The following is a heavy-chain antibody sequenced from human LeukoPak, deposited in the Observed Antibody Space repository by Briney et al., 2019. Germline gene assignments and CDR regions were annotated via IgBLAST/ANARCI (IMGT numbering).Heavy chain of an antibody. V-gene: IGHV3-21*01. CDR1: GFTFSNYS. J-gene: IGHJ6*03. D-gene: IGHD3-10*01. CDR2: ISSSSSYI. CDR3: AREAYGSDYYYYYMDV. Sequence: PGGSLRLSCAASGFTFSNYSMNWVRQAPGKGLERVSSISSSSSYIYYADSVKGRFTISRDNAKNSLYLQMNSLRAEDTAVYYCAREAYGSDYYYYYMDVWGKGTTVTVSS.